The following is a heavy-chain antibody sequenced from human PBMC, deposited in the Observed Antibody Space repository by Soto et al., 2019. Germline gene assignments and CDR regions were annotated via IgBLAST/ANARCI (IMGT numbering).Heavy chain of an antibody. CDR1: GYTFTSYD. V-gene: IGHV1-8*01. J-gene: IGHJ2*01. CDR2: MNPNSGNT. Sequence: QVQLVQSGAEVKKPGASVKVSCKASGYTFTSYDINWVRQATGQGLEWMGWMNPNSGNTGYAQKFQGRVTMTRNTSISTAYMELSSLRSENTAVYYCTRPIQRWFLASDYWYFDLWGRGTLVTVSS. D-gene: IGHD5-18*01. CDR3: TRPIQRWFLASDYWYFDL.